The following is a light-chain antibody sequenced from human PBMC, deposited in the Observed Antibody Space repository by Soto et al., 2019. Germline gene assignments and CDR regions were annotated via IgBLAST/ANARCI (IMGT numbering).Light chain of an antibody. J-gene: IGKJ1*01. CDR2: GAS. V-gene: IGKV3-20*01. Sequence: FTQSPGTLSLSPGERATLSCRASQSVTSTYLAWYQQKTGQAPRLLIYGASSRATGVPERFSGSGSGTDFTLTISRLEPEDFAVYFCHHYASTFGQGTKVDIK. CDR3: HHYAST. CDR1: QSVTSTY.